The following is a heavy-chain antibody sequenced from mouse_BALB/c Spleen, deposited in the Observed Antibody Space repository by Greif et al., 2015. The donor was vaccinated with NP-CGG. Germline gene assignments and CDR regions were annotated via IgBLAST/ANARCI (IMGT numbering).Heavy chain of an antibody. V-gene: IGHV5-12-2*01. J-gene: IGHJ4*01. CDR1: GFTFSSYT. CDR2: ISNGGGST. CDR3: ARYDYDAMDY. Sequence: EVNLVESGGGLVQPGGSLKLSCAASGFTFSSYTMSWVRQTPEKRLEWVAYISNGGGSTYYPDTVKGRFTISRDNAKNTLYLQMSSLKSEDTAMYYCARYDYDAMDYWGQGTSVTVSS.